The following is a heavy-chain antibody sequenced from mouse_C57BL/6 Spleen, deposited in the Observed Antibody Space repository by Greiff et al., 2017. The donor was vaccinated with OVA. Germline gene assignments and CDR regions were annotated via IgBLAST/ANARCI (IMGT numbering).Heavy chain of an antibody. CDR3: ARDEKVTTGFAY. J-gene: IGHJ3*01. CDR2: ISDGGSYT. CDR1: GFTFSSYA. V-gene: IGHV5-4*01. D-gene: IGHD2-2*01. Sequence: EVNVVESGGGLVKPGGSLKLSCAASGFTFSSYAMSWVRQTPEKRLEWVATISDGGSYTYYPDNVKGRFTISRDNAKNNLYLQMSHLKSEDTAMYYCARDEKVTTGFAYWGQGTLVTVSA.